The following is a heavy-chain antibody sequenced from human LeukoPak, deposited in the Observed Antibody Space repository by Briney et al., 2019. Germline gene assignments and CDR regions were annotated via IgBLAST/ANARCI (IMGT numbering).Heavy chain of an antibody. CDR1: GASISRYY. J-gene: IGHJ4*02. CDR2: IYNTGST. D-gene: IGHD3-10*01. Sequence: SEPLSLTCPVSGASISRYYWSWIRQPPGKGLEWIGYIYNTGSTNYNPSLKSRVTISVDMSKNQISLRMSSVTAADTAVYYCARADPVYGSGSWTWFDYWGQGTLVTVSS. CDR3: ARADPVYGSGSWTWFDY. V-gene: IGHV4-59*01.